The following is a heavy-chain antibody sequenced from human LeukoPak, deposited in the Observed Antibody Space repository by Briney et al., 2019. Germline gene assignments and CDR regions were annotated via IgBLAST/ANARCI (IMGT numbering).Heavy chain of an antibody. CDR1: GFMFSSSE. J-gene: IGHJ4*02. V-gene: IGHV3-48*03. CDR2: ISSSGSTI. CDR3: ARAQRYARGLLPNYYFDY. Sequence: PGGSLRLSCAASGFMFSSSEMTWVRQGPGMGLEWVSYISSSGSTIYYADSVKGRFTISRDNAKDSLYLQMNSLRAEDTAVYYCARAQRYARGLLPNYYFDYWGQGTLVTVSS. D-gene: IGHD3-10*01.